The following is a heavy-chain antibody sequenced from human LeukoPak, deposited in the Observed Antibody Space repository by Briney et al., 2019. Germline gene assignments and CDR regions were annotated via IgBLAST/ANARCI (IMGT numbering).Heavy chain of an antibody. D-gene: IGHD2-15*01. Sequence: SETLSLTCTVSGGSISSYYWSWIRQPAGKGLEWIGRIYTSGSTNYNPSLKSRVTMSVDTSKNQFSLKLSSVTAADTAVYYCARVPTTYCSGGSCYPAEYFQHWGQGTLVTVSS. J-gene: IGHJ1*01. CDR3: ARVPTTYCSGGSCYPAEYFQH. V-gene: IGHV4-4*07. CDR1: GGSISSYY. CDR2: IYTSGST.